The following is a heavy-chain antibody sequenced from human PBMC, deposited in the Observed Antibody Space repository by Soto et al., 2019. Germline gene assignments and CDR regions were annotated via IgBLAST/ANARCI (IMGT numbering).Heavy chain of an antibody. V-gene: IGHV3-43*01. CDR3: AKGVKSWYYYYGMDV. CDR2: ISWDGGST. J-gene: IGHJ6*02. D-gene: IGHD6-13*01. Sequence: GGSLRLSCAASGFTFDDYTMHWVRQAPGKGLEWVSLISWDGGSTYYADSVKGRFTISRDNSKNSLYLQMNSLRTEDTALYYCAKGVKSWYYYYGMDVWGQGTTVTVSS. CDR1: GFTFDDYT.